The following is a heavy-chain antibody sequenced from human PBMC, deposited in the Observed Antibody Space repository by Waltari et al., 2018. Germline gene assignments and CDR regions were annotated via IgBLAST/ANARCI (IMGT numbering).Heavy chain of an antibody. CDR2: IIPILGIA. J-gene: IGHJ6*03. CDR1: GGTFSSYA. Sequence: QVQLVQSGAEGKKPGSSVKVSCKASGGTFSSYAISWVRPPPGQGLEWMGGIIPILGIANYAQKFQGRVTITADKSTSTAYMELSSLRSEDTAVYYCARDRRGPGGYYYYMDVWGKGTTVTVSS. V-gene: IGHV1-69*10. D-gene: IGHD3-10*01. CDR3: ARDRRGPGGYYYYMDV.